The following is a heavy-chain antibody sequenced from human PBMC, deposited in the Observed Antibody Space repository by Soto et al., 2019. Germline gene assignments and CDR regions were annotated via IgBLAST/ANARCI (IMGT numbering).Heavy chain of an antibody. J-gene: IGHJ4*02. D-gene: IGHD3-3*01. Sequence: ASVKVSCKASEYTFTKYYIHWVRQAPGQGLEWMGLINPSGGSTTYAQKFQGRVTMTRDRSTSTVYMELSSLRSEDTAVYYCARHMVADFWNGPIDYWGQGTLVTVSS. CDR1: EYTFTKYY. CDR2: INPSGGST. CDR3: ARHMVADFWNGPIDY. V-gene: IGHV1-46*01.